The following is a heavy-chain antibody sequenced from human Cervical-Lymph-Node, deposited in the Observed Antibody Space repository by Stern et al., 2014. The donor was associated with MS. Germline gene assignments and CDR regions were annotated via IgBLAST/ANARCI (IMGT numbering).Heavy chain of an antibody. CDR3: ARDYEDTSMLFDH. D-gene: IGHD2-8*01. J-gene: IGHJ4*02. CDR2: ISYDGNHK. CDR1: GFTFSSYG. V-gene: IGHV3-30*03. Sequence: VQLVVSGGALVQPGRSLRLSCAASGFTFSSYGMHWVRQAPVTGLEWVTVISYDGNHKYYAASVKGRFTISRDNSKNTLHLQMNSVTPDDTAIYYCARDYEDTSMLFDHWGQGTLVTVSS.